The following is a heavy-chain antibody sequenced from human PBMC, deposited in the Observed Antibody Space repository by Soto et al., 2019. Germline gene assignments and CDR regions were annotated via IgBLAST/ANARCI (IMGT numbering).Heavy chain of an antibody. Sequence: EVQLVESGGGLVQPGGSLRLSCAASGFTFSSYWMSWVRQAPGKGLEWVANIKQAGSEKYYVDSVKRRFTISRDNAKNSLYLQMNSLRAEDTAVYYCARAMNFWSGYYPLYYYYYYYMDGWGKGTTVTVSS. V-gene: IGHV3-7*01. CDR1: GFTFSSYW. J-gene: IGHJ6*03. CDR2: IKQAGSEK. D-gene: IGHD3-3*01. CDR3: ARAMNFWSGYYPLYYYYYYYMDG.